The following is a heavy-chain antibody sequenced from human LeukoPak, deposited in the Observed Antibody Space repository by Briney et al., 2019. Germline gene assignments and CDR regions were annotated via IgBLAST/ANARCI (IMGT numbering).Heavy chain of an antibody. D-gene: IGHD3-22*01. J-gene: IGHJ4*02. Sequence: SETLSLTFTVSGGSISSYYWSWNRQPPGKGLEWIGYIYYSGSTNYNPSLKSRVTISVDTSKNQFSLKLSSVTAADTAVYYCARIYYYDSSGSVFDYWGQGTLVTVSS. CDR3: ARIYYYDSSGSVFDY. V-gene: IGHV4-59*01. CDR1: GGSISSYY. CDR2: IYYSGST.